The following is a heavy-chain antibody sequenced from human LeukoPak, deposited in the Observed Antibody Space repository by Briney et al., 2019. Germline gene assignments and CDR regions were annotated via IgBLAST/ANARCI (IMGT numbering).Heavy chain of an antibody. CDR1: GFXFSDYC. Sequence: GGSLRLSCAASGFXFSDYCINWVRQAPGKGLEWVSCISSSSTSVFYADSVKGRFTVSRDDAKNSLHLQMNSLRAEDTAVYYCARDRNWNYDYWGQGTLVTVSS. CDR2: ISSSSTSV. V-gene: IGHV3-21*01. D-gene: IGHD1-7*01. J-gene: IGHJ4*02. CDR3: ARDRNWNYDY.